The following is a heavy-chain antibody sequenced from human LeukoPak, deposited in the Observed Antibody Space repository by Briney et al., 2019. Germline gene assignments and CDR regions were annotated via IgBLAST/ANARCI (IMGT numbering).Heavy chain of an antibody. Sequence: GGSLRLSCAASGFTVSSKYMSWVRQAPGKGLEWVSVIYIDGGTYYADSVKGRFAISRDNSKNTLLLQMNSLRAEDTAVYYCARGHYSNRLGGQGTLVTVSS. CDR1: GFTVSSKY. V-gene: IGHV3-66*01. J-gene: IGHJ4*02. CDR3: ARGHYSNRL. D-gene: IGHD2-2*01. CDR2: IYIDGGT.